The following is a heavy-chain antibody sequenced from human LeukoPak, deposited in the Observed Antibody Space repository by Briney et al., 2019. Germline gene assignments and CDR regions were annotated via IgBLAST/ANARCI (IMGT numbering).Heavy chain of an antibody. V-gene: IGHV1-18*01. D-gene: IGHD6-19*01. CDR3: TREVGGWYGGDYYYYGMDV. CDR1: GYTFTSYG. J-gene: IGHJ6*02. CDR2: ISAYNGNT. Sequence: ASVKVSCKASGYTFTSYGISWVRQAPGQGLEWMGWISAYNGNTNYAQKLQGRVTMTTDTSTSTAYMELRSLRSDDTAVYYCTREVGGWYGGDYYYYGMDVWGQGTTVTVSS.